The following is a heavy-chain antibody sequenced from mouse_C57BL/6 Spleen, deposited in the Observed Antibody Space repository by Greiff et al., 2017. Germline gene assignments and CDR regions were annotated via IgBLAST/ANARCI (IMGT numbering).Heavy chain of an antibody. J-gene: IGHJ4*01. Sequence: DVMLVESGGGLVKPGGSLKLSCAASGFTFSDYGMHWVRQAPEKGLEWVAYISSGSSTIYYADTVKGRFTISRDNAKNTLFLQMTSLRSEDTAMYYCARYYGSSYGDYYAMDYWGQGTSVTVSS. V-gene: IGHV5-17*01. CDR1: GFTFSDYG. CDR3: ARYYGSSYGDYYAMDY. D-gene: IGHD1-1*01. CDR2: ISSGSSTI.